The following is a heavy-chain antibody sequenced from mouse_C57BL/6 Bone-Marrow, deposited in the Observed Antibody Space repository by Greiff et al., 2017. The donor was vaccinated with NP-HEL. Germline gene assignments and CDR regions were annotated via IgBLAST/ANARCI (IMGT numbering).Heavy chain of an antibody. CDR3: ARVYYYGSLDY. Sequence: VQLKESGGGLVKPGGSLKLSCAASGFTFSDYGMHWVRQAPEKGLEWVAYISSGSSTIYYADTVKGRFTISRDNAKNTLFLQMTSLRSEDTAMYYCARVYYYGSLDYWGQGTTLTVSS. J-gene: IGHJ2*01. V-gene: IGHV5-17*01. D-gene: IGHD1-1*01. CDR2: ISSGSSTI. CDR1: GFTFSDYG.